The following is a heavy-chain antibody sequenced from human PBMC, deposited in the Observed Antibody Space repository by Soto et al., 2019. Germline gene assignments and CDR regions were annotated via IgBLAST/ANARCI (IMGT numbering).Heavy chain of an antibody. J-gene: IGHJ6*03. CDR2: IDKVGNDS. V-gene: IGHV3-74*01. D-gene: IGHD3-10*01. CDR1: EFRFSGRS. Sequence: EVHQVESGGGLVQPGGSLRLSCATSEFRFSGRSVHWVRQATGKGLMLVSGIDKVGNDSTYAGSVKGRFTSSRDNAKNTGYLQTYSVRVENTGVYYSAMGWFGPDVWGKGTTVTVSS. CDR3: AMGWFGPDV.